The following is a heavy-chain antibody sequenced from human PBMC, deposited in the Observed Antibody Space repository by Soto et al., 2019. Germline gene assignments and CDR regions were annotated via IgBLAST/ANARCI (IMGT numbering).Heavy chain of an antibody. CDR2: VTASGQT. CDR3: ARHSETALVTGFDS. D-gene: IGHD5-18*01. CDR1: GVSVTNSRYD. Sequence: SETLSLPCIVTGVSVTNSRYDWVWVRPGPAKGLELIGAVTASGQTFNIPSLESRVAISADTSKNEFYLSLTSVTAADTAVYYCARHSETALVTGFDSWGQGIRVTVSS. V-gene: IGHV4-39*01. J-gene: IGHJ4*02.